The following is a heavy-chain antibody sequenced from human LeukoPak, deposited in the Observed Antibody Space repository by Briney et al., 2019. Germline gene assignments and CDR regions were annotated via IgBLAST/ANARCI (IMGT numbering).Heavy chain of an antibody. D-gene: IGHD3-16*01. Sequence: PGGSLRLSCAASGFTFSSYSMNWVRQAPGKGLEWVSPISSSSSYIYYAGSVKGRFTISRDNAKNSLYLQMISLRAEDTAVYYCARDRAYKSFDYWGQGALVTVSS. CDR2: ISSSSSYI. V-gene: IGHV3-21*01. J-gene: IGHJ4*02. CDR1: GFTFSSYS. CDR3: ARDRAYKSFDY.